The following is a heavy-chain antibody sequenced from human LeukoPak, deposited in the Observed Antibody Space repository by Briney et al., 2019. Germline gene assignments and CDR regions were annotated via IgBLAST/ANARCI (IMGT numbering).Heavy chain of an antibody. Sequence: GESLKISCKGSGYSFTTYWIGWVRQMPGKGLEWMGVNFPGNSDTRYSPSFQGQVTISADKSTCAAYLQWSSLKASDTAIYYCARYDSSGYVDYWGQGTLVTVSS. CDR3: ARYDSSGYVDY. CDR2: NFPGNSDT. D-gene: IGHD3-22*01. CDR1: GYSFTTYW. V-gene: IGHV5-51*01. J-gene: IGHJ4*02.